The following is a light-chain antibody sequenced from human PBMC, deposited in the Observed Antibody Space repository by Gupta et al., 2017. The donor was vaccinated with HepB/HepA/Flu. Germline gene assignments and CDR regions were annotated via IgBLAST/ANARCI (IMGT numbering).Light chain of an antibody. CDR3: HSRDSSGNHYV. CDR2: GKN. V-gene: IGLV3-19*01. CDR1: SLRTYY. Sequence: SSELTQDPAVSVALGQTVRITSQGDSLRTYYATWYQQKPGQAPVLVIYGKNNRPSGIPDRFSGSSSGNTASLTITGAQAEDEADYYCHSRDSSGNHYVFGTGTKVTVL. J-gene: IGLJ1*01.